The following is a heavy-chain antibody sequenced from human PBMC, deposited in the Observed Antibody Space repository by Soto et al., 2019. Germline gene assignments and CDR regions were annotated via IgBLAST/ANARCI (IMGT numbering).Heavy chain of an antibody. V-gene: IGHV3-9*01. CDR2: ISWNSGNI. J-gene: IGHJ6*03. D-gene: IGHD3-10*01. CDR1: GFTFDDYA. CDR3: AKDKKVRAFYYYYMVV. Sequence: PGGSLRLSCAASGFTFDDYAMHWVRQAPGKGLEWVSGISWNSGNIGYADSVKGRFTISRDNAKNSLYLQMNSLRAEDTALYYCAKDKKVRAFYYYYMVVWGKGTTVTVAS.